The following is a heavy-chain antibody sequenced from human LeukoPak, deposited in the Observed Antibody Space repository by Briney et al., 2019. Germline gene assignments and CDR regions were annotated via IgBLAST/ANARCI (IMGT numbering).Heavy chain of an antibody. D-gene: IGHD1/OR15-1a*01. CDR1: GFTFSGYA. Sequence: GRSLRLSCAASGFTFSGYAMHWVRQAPGKGLEWVAVISYDGSNKYYADSVKGRFTISRDNSKNTLYLQMNSLRAEDTAVYYCARDGTSRLDVWGKGTTVTVSS. J-gene: IGHJ6*04. CDR3: ARDGTSRLDV. CDR2: ISYDGSNK. V-gene: IGHV3-30-3*01.